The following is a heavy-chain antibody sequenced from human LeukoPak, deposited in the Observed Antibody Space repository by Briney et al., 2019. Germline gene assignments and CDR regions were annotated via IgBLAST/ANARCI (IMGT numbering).Heavy chain of an antibody. CDR1: GGSISSGGYY. CDR2: IYYSGST. V-gene: IGHV4-31*03. D-gene: IGHD1-26*01. CDR3: ARERLIAGATVFDY. Sequence: SQTLSLTCTVSGGSISSGGYYWSWIRQHPGKGLEWIGYIYYSGSTYYNPSHKSRVTISVDTSKNQFSLKLTSVTAADTAVYFCARERLIAGATVFDYWGQGTQVTSSS. J-gene: IGHJ4*02.